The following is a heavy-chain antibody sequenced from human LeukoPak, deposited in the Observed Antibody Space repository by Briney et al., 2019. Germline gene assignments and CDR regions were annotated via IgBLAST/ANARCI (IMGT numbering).Heavy chain of an antibody. V-gene: IGHV4-34*01. Sequence: SETLSLTCAVYGESFSGYYWSWIRQPPGKGLEWIGEISHSGGPNYNPSLKSRVTISVDTSKNQFSLKLTSLTAADTAVYYCARERSGLSHYYYMDVWGKGTTVAVSS. CDR2: ISHSGGP. D-gene: IGHD6-25*01. CDR1: GESFSGYY. CDR3: ARERSGLSHYYYMDV. J-gene: IGHJ6*03.